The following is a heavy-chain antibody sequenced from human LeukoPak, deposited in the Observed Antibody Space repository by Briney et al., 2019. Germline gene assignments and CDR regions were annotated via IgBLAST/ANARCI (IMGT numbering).Heavy chain of an antibody. Sequence: HWASVKVSCKASGYTFTSYAMNWVRQAPGQGLEWMGWMNPNSGNTGYAQKFQGRVTMTRNTSISTAYMELSSLRSEDTAVYYCAREGAAFDIWGQGTMVTVSS. J-gene: IGHJ3*02. CDR2: MNPNSGNT. CDR1: GYTFTSYA. CDR3: AREGAAFDI. V-gene: IGHV1-8*02.